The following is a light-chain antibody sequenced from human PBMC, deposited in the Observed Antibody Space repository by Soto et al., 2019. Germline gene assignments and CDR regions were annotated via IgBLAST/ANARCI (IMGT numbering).Light chain of an antibody. V-gene: IGKV1-5*01. CDR1: QSIDRR. Sequence: DIQMTPSPSTLSAFVGDRVTITCRASQSIDRRLAWYQQKPGKAPKLLIYDASSLESGVQLTFSASGSGTEFTLTISSLQPDDFATYYCQQYYNYWTFGQGSKV. CDR3: QQYYNYWT. J-gene: IGKJ1*01. CDR2: DAS.